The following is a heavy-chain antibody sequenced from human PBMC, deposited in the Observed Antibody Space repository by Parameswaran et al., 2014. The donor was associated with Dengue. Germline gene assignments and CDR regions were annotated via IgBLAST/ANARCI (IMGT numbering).Heavy chain of an antibody. CDR2: IYYSGST. Sequence: ASETLSLTCTVSGGSISSSSYYWGWIRQPPGKGLEWIGSIYYSGSTYYNPSLKSRVTISVDTSKNQFSLKLSSVTAADTAVYYCARLYYSSISYDYWGQGTLVTVSS. CDR3: ARLYYSSISYDY. J-gene: IGHJ4*02. CDR1: GGSISSSSYY. D-gene: IGHD6-13*01. V-gene: IGHV4-39*01.